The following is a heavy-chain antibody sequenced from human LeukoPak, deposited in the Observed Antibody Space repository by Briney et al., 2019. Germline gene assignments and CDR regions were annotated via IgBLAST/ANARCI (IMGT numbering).Heavy chain of an antibody. V-gene: IGHV3-23*01. Sequence: GGSLRLSCAASGFTFSGYAMSWVRQAPGKGLEWVSAISGSGGSTYYADSVKGRFTISRDNSENTLYLQMNSLRAEDTAVCYCAKLAHIVVVPAAIRFDYWGQGTLVTVSS. CDR1: GFTFSGYA. J-gene: IGHJ4*02. CDR2: ISGSGGST. D-gene: IGHD2-2*01. CDR3: AKLAHIVVVPAAIRFDY.